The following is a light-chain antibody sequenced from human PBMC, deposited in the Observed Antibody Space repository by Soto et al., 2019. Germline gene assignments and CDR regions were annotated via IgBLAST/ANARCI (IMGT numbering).Light chain of an antibody. CDR1: SSDVGRYNL. J-gene: IGLJ1*01. CDR3: CSYAGSDGV. Sequence: QSALTQPASVSGSPGQSLSISCTGASSDVGRYNLVSWYQQHPGKAPKLMLYEVSKRPSGVSHRFSGSRSGNTASLTISGLQADDEADYYCCSYAGSDGVFGTGTKLTVL. V-gene: IGLV2-23*02. CDR2: EVS.